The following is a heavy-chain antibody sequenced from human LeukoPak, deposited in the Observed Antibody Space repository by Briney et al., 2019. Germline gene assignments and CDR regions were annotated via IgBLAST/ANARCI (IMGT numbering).Heavy chain of an antibody. CDR3: AKSGYERYCDY. CDR1: GYTFTGYY. V-gene: IGHV1-46*01. D-gene: IGHD5-12*01. Sequence: ASVKVSCKASGYTFTGYYMHWVRQAPGQGLEWMGIINPDSGNTDYAQRFQGRVTMTRDMSTNTVYMALNSLRSEDTAVYYCAKSGYERYCDYWGQGTLVTVSS. CDR2: INPDSGNT. J-gene: IGHJ4*02.